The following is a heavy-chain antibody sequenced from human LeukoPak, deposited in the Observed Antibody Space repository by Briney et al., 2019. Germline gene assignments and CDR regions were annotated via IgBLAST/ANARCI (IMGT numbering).Heavy chain of an antibody. CDR2: TYYRSKWYN. CDR1: GDSVSSNSAA. CDR3: ARDGSGYSSGWYNYYFDY. J-gene: IGHJ4*02. Sequence: SQTLSLTCAISGDSVSSNSAAWNWIRQSPSRGLEWLGRTYYRSKWYNDYAVSVKSRITINPDTSKNQFSLQLNSVTPEDTAVYYCARDGSGYSSGWYNYYFDYWGQGTLVTVSS. V-gene: IGHV6-1*01. D-gene: IGHD6-19*01.